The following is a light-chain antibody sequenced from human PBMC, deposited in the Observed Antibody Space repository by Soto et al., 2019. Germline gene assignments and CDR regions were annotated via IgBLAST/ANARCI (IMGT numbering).Light chain of an antibody. Sequence: EIVLPQSPGTLSLSPGERATLSCRASQSVRSNYLAWYQQKPGQAPRLLIYGASSRATGTPDRFSGSGSGTDFTLTISRLEPEDFALYYCQQYDSSLITFGQGTRLEIK. J-gene: IGKJ5*01. V-gene: IGKV3-20*01. CDR3: QQYDSSLIT. CDR1: QSVRSNY. CDR2: GAS.